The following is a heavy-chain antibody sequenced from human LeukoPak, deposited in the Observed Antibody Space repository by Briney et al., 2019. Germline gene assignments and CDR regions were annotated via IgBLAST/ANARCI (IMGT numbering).Heavy chain of an antibody. CDR3: ARLGFGETSYFDY. Sequence: SETLSLTCTVSGGSISSSSYYWGWIRQPPGKGLEWIGSIYYSGSTYYNPSLKSRVTISVDTSKNQFSLKLSSVTAADTAVYYCARLGFGETSYFDYWGQGTLVTVSS. D-gene: IGHD3-10*01. J-gene: IGHJ4*02. CDR2: IYYSGST. V-gene: IGHV4-39*01. CDR1: GGSISSSSYY.